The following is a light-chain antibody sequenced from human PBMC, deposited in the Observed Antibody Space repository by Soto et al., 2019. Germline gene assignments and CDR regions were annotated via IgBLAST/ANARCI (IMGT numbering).Light chain of an antibody. Sequence: QSALTQPASVSGSPGQSITISCTGTSSDVGGYNYVSWYQQHPGKAPKLMIYEVSNRPSGVSNRFSGSKSCNTASLTISGLQDEAEADYYCSSYTSSSTWVFGGGTKLTVL. J-gene: IGLJ3*02. CDR3: SSYTSSSTWV. CDR2: EVS. CDR1: SSDVGGYNY. V-gene: IGLV2-14*01.